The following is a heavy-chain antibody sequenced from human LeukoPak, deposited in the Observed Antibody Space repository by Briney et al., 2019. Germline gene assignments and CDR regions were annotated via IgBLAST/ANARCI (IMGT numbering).Heavy chain of an antibody. CDR3: ARCYYDSSGYYTPDP. V-gene: IGHV1-3*01. CDR2: INAGNGNT. J-gene: IGHJ5*02. Sequence: GASVKVSCKASGYTFTSYATHWVRQAPGQRLEWMGWINAGNGNTKYSQKFQGRVTITRDTSASTAYMELSSLRSEDTAVYYCARCYYDSSGYYTPDPWGQGTLVTVSS. CDR1: GYTFTSYA. D-gene: IGHD3-22*01.